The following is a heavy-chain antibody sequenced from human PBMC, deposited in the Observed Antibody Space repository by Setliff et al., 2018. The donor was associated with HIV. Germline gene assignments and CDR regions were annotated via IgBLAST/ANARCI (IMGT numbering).Heavy chain of an antibody. Sequence: GGSLRLSCAASGITFSRYAMHWVRQAPGKGLEYVSGIKSDGGSTYYANSVKGRFTISRDNSKNTLYLQMGSLRPEDMAVYYCARGSCGGCYLSDYWGQGTLVTVSS. J-gene: IGHJ4*02. D-gene: IGHD2-15*01. V-gene: IGHV3-64*01. CDR2: IKSDGGST. CDR1: GITFSRYA. CDR3: ARGSCGGCYLSDY.